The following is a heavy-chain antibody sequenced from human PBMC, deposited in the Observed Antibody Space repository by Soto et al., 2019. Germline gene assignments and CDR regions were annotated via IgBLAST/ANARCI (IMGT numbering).Heavy chain of an antibody. Sequence: GESLKISCTETGFTLGDHARSWVGRAPGKGLEWVGFIRSKAYGGTTEYAASVKGRFTISRDDSKSIAYLQMNSLKTEDTAVYYCTRDRGYYYDSSGHFDYWGQGTLVTVSS. J-gene: IGHJ4*02. V-gene: IGHV3-49*04. CDR3: TRDRGYYYDSSGHFDY. CDR1: GFTLGDHA. D-gene: IGHD3-22*01. CDR2: IRSKAYGGTT.